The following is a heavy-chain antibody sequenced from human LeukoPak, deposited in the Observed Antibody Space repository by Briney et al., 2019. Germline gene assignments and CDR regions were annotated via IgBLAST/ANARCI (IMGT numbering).Heavy chain of an antibody. CDR2: ISSSSSYI. J-gene: IGHJ4*02. Sequence: GGSLRLSCAASGFTFSSYSMSWVRQAPGKGLEWVSSISSSSSYIYYADSVKGRFTISRDNAKNSLYLQMNSLRVEDTAVYYCAKHGWADNSPFDYWGQGTLVTVSS. D-gene: IGHD6-19*01. CDR1: GFTFSSYS. CDR3: AKHGWADNSPFDY. V-gene: IGHV3-21*01.